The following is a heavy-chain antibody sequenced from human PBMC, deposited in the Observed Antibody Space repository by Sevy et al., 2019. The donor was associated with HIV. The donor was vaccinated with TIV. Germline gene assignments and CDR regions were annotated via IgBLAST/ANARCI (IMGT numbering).Heavy chain of an antibody. Sequence: ASVKVSCKASGYRFTSQAIHWVRQAPGQRPEYMGWIDTGNGNTKYSQKFQCRVAISRDTSASTAFLELSSLSSGDTAVYFCARDRHYGTRYYDYYGMDVWGQGTTVTVSS. CDR2: IDTGNGNT. J-gene: IGHJ6*02. CDR1: GYRFTSQA. CDR3: ARDRHYGTRYYDYYGMDV. V-gene: IGHV1-3*04. D-gene: IGHD3-10*01.